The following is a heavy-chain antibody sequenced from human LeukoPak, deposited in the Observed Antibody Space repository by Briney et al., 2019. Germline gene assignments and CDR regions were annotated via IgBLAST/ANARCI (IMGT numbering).Heavy chain of an antibody. Sequence: GGSLRLSCAASGFTFSSYDMIWVRQAPGKGLEWLSYISSSASTIYYADSVKGRFSISRDNAKNSLYLRMNSLRAEDTAVYYCARDLGYSYDYAYFGYWGQGTLVTVSS. CDR3: ARDLGYSYDYAYFGY. J-gene: IGHJ4*02. CDR1: GFTFSSYD. V-gene: IGHV3-48*03. CDR2: ISSSASTI. D-gene: IGHD5-18*01.